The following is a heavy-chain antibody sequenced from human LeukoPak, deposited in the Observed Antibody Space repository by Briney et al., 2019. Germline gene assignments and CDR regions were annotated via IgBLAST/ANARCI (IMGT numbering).Heavy chain of an antibody. Sequence: GGSLRLSCAASGFTFSSYAMTWVRQAPGKGLEWVSGISDSGGGTYYADSVKGRFTISRDNSKNTVHLQMNSLRAEDTAVYYCARAGSITIFGVLTYYFDYWGQGTLVTVSS. CDR3: ARAGSITIFGVLTYYFDY. CDR2: ISDSGGGT. J-gene: IGHJ4*02. V-gene: IGHV3-23*01. D-gene: IGHD3-3*01. CDR1: GFTFSSYA.